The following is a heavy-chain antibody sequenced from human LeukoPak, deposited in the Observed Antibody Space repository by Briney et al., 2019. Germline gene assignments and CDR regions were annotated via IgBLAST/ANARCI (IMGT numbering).Heavy chain of an antibody. CDR1: GYSFTSYW. CDR2: IYPGDSDT. V-gene: IGHV5-51*01. Sequence: GESLKISCKGSGYSFTSYWIGWVRQMPGKGLEWMGIIYPGDSDTRYSPAFQGQVTISADKSISTAYLQWSSLKASDTDMYYCARHLPEYYGGKTFGAFDIWGQGTMVTVSS. J-gene: IGHJ3*02. D-gene: IGHD4-23*01. CDR3: ARHLPEYYGGKTFGAFDI.